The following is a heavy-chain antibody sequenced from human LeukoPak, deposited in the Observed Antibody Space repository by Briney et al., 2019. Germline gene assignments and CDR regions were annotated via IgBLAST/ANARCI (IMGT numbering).Heavy chain of an antibody. V-gene: IGHV3-48*03. CDR3: ARDGRWINYYDGSSPV. Sequence: GGSLRLSCAASGFTFSSYEMIWVRQATGKGLEWVSSTSTSGSAKYYADSVEGRFTISRDNAKNSLYLQMNSLRVEDTAVYYCARDGRWINYYDGSSPVWGQGTLVTVSS. CDR2: TSTSGSAK. CDR1: GFTFSSYE. D-gene: IGHD3-22*01. J-gene: IGHJ4*02.